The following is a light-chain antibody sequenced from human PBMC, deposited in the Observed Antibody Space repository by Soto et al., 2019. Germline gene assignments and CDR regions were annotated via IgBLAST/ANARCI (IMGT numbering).Light chain of an antibody. V-gene: IGKV3D-20*02. Sequence: TVMKQSPATVSVSXGGRVTLAGRARRISRTRLSWYQQKPGKATRVLXXGASSRATSIQDRLSGSGSGTDFTLNISRLEPEDFAVYYCKQRANWPPVTFGQGTKVDIK. CDR3: KQRANWPPVT. J-gene: IGKJ1*01. CDR2: GAS. CDR1: RISRTR.